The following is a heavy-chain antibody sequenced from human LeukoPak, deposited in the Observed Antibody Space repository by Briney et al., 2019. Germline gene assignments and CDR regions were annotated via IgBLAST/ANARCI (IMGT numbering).Heavy chain of an antibody. CDR3: AREIIAAAVYDAFDI. Sequence: GGSLRLSCAASGFTFSSYSMNWVRQAPGKGLEWVSSVSSRSNYIYYADSVKGRFTISRDNAKNSLDLQMNSLRAEDTAVYYCAREIIAAAVYDAFDIWGQGTMVTVSS. D-gene: IGHD6-25*01. CDR1: GFTFSSYS. V-gene: IGHV3-21*01. CDR2: VSSRSNYI. J-gene: IGHJ3*02.